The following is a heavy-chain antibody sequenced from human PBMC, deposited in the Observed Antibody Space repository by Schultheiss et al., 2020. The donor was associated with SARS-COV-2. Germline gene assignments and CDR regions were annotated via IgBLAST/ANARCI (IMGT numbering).Heavy chain of an antibody. D-gene: IGHD4-17*01. Sequence: SETLSLTCTVSGGSISSGGYYWSWIRQPPGKGLEWIGEINHSGSTNYNPSLKSRVTISVDTSKNQFSLKLSSVTAADTAVYYCARSLYGDYGVEDYWGQGTLVTVSS. J-gene: IGHJ4*02. CDR3: ARSLYGDYGVEDY. V-gene: IGHV4-39*07. CDR2: INHSGST. CDR1: GGSISSGGYY.